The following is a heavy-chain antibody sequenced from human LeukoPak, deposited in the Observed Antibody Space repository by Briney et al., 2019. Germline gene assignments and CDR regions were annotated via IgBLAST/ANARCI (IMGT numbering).Heavy chain of an antibody. J-gene: IGHJ5*02. CDR3: AQSLGSSDWMGNWFDR. CDR1: GGSISSSGHS. D-gene: IGHD6-13*01. CDR2: IYYTGRT. V-gene: IGHV4-39*01. Sequence: SETLSLTCTVSGGSISSSGHSWGWIRQPPGKGLEWTGTIYYTGRTYYNPPLKSRVTISVDTSKNQFSLRLSSVTAADTAVYYCAQSLGSSDWMGNWFDRWGQGMLVTVSS.